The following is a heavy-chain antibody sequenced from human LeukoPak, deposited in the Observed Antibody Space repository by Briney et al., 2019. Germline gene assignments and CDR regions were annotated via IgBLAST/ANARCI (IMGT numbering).Heavy chain of an antibody. J-gene: IGHJ4*02. D-gene: IGHD4-17*01. CDR1: GYSISSGYY. V-gene: IGHV4-38-2*02. CDR2: IYHSGST. Sequence: SETLSLTCIVSGYSISSGYYWGWIRQLPGKGREWIGTIYHSGSTYYNPSLKSRVTISVDTSKNQFSLKLTSVTAADTAVYYCAREWNGDLDYWGQGTLVTVSS. CDR3: AREWNGDLDY.